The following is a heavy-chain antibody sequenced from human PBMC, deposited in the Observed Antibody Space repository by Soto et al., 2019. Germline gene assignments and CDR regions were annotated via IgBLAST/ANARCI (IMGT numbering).Heavy chain of an antibody. V-gene: IGHV4-4*02. CDR2: IYHSGST. CDR3: ARMKYYDILTGYYSLYGMDV. CDR1: GGSISSSNW. J-gene: IGHJ6*02. Sequence: QVQLQESGPGLVKPSGTLSLTCAVSGGSISSSNWWSWVRQPPGKGLEWIGEIYHSGSTNYNPSLKIRFTKPVEKSKNQLSLKLSSVTAADTAVYYCARMKYYDILTGYYSLYGMDVWGQGTTVTVSS. D-gene: IGHD3-9*01.